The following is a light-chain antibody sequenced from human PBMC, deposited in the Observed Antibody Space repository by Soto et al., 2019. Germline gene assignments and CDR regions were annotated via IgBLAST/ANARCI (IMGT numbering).Light chain of an antibody. J-gene: IGKJ2*01. Sequence: TQSPSTLSASVGDRVTITCRASQSVSSYLAWYQQKPGQAPRLLIYDASNRATGIPARFSGSGSGTDFTLTISSLEPEDFAVYYCQQRSNWPYTFGQGTKLEIK. CDR2: DAS. CDR3: QQRSNWPYT. CDR1: QSVSSY. V-gene: IGKV3-11*01.